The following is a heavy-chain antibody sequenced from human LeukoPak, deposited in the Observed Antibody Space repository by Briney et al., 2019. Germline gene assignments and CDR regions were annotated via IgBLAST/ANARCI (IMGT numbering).Heavy chain of an antibody. V-gene: IGHV3-74*01. J-gene: IGHJ3*02. D-gene: IGHD3-22*01. Sequence: PGGSLRLSCAASGFTFSSYWMHWVRQAPGKGLVWVSRINSDGSSTSYADSVKGRFTIPRDNAKNTLYLQMNSLRAEDTAVYYCASRGVRRDYYDSSGYIGDAFDIWGQGTMVTVSS. CDR2: INSDGSST. CDR3: ASRGVRRDYYDSSGYIGDAFDI. CDR1: GFTFSSYW.